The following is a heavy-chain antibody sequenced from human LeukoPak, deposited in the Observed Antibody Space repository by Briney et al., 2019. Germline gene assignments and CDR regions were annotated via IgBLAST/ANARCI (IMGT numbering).Heavy chain of an antibody. CDR3: AAHDAFDI. J-gene: IGHJ3*02. V-gene: IGHV3-30-3*01. CDR1: GFSFNTYT. Sequence: GGSLRLSCAASGFSFNTYTMNWVRQAPGKGLEWVAVISYDGSNKYYADSVKGRFTISRDNSKNTLYLQMNSLRAEDTAVYYCAAHDAFDIWGQGTMVTVSS. CDR2: ISYDGSNK.